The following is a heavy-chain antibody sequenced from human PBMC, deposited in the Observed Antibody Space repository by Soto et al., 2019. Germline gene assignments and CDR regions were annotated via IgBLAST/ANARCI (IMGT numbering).Heavy chain of an antibody. D-gene: IGHD7-27*01. CDR1: GYTFTTYD. Sequence: QVQLVQSGAEVKKPGASVKVSCKASGYTFTTYDINWVRQATGQGLEWIGWMSPTTGNTGYAQNFQGRVAMTRNPSISTAYMELSSLTSEDTAVYYCARGPPNWGSDLWGQGTLVPVSS. V-gene: IGHV1-8*01. CDR3: ARGPPNWGSDL. J-gene: IGHJ5*02. CDR2: MSPTTGNT.